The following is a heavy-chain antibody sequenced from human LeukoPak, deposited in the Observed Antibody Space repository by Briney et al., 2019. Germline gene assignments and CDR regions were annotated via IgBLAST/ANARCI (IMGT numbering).Heavy chain of an antibody. CDR3: ARRRGSSGTIDY. CDR2: IYYSGNT. V-gene: IGHV4-59*08. CDR1: GGSISSYY. J-gene: IGHJ4*02. Sequence: PSETLSLTCTVSGGSISSYYWSWIRQPPGKGLEWIGYIYYSGNTNYNPSLKSRVTISVDTSKNQFSLKLSSVTAADTALYYCARRRGSSGTIDYWGQGTLVPVSS. D-gene: IGHD6-19*01.